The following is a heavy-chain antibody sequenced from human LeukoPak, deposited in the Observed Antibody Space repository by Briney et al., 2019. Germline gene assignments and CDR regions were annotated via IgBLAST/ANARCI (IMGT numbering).Heavy chain of an antibody. D-gene: IGHD3-3*01. CDR3: AKVDFWSGYSNYYYGMDV. CDR1: GFTFSSYA. J-gene: IGHJ6*02. Sequence: GGSLRLSCAASGFTFSSYAVSWVRQAPGKGLEWVSAISGSGGNTYYADSVKGRFTISRDNSKNTLCLQMNSLRAEDTAVYYCAKVDFWSGYSNYYYGMDVWGQGTTVTVSS. CDR2: ISGSGGNT. V-gene: IGHV3-23*01.